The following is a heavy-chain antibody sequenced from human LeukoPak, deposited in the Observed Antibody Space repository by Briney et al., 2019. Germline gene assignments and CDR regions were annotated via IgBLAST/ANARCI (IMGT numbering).Heavy chain of an antibody. CDR3: ARDPTDFDSSGQTYFDY. D-gene: IGHD3-22*01. CDR2: ISSSGSPI. Sequence: GGSLRHSCAASGFTFSSYEMNWVRQAPGKGLEWVSYISSSGSPIYYADSVKGRFTISWDNAKNSLYLQMNSLRAEDTAVYYCARDPTDFDSSGQTYFDYWGQGSLVTVSS. J-gene: IGHJ4*02. CDR1: GFTFSSYE. V-gene: IGHV3-48*03.